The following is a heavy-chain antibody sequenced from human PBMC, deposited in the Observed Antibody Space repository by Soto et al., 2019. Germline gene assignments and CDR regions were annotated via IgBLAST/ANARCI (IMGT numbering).Heavy chain of an antibody. Sequence: PSETLSLTCTVSVVSISSSSYYWGWIRQPPGKGLEWIGSIYYSGSTYYNPSLKSRVTISVDTSKNQFSLKLSSVTAADTAVYYCARHGSTAMVTLLDNWFEPLGQGTLFSVSS. V-gene: IGHV4-39*01. J-gene: IGHJ5*02. CDR3: ARHGSTAMVTLLDNWFEP. CDR1: VVSISSSSYY. CDR2: IYYSGST. D-gene: IGHD5-18*01.